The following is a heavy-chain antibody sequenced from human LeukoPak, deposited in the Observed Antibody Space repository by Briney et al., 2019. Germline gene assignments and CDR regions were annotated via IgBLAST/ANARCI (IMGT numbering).Heavy chain of an antibody. D-gene: IGHD6-19*01. CDR3: ARVTAVAGAPDY. CDR1: GFTFSSYE. CDR2: ISSSGSTI. V-gene: IGHV3-48*03. J-gene: IGHJ4*02. Sequence: GGSLRLSCAASGFTFSSYEMNWVRQAPGKGLESVSYISSSGSTIYYADSVKGRFTISRDNAKNSLYLQMNSLRAEDTAVYYCARVTAVAGAPDYWGQGTLVTVSS.